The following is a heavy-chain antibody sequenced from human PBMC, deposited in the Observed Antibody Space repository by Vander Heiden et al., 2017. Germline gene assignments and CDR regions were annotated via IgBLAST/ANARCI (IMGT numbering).Heavy chain of an antibody. CDR3: ARDLGMATIPFDY. Sequence: EVQLVESGGGLVQPGGSLRLSCAASGFSFSSYSMDCVRQAPGKGLEWVSYIISSSSTIYYADSVKGRFTISRDNAKNSLYLQMNSLRDEDTAVYYCARDLGMATIPFDYWGQGTLVTVSS. V-gene: IGHV3-48*02. CDR2: IISSSSTI. CDR1: GFSFSSYS. D-gene: IGHD5-12*01. J-gene: IGHJ4*02.